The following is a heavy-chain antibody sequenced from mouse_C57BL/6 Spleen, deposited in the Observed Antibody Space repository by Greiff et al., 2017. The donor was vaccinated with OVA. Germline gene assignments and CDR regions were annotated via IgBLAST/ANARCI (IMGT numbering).Heavy chain of an antibody. CDR2: IHPSDSDT. V-gene: IGHV1-74*01. CDR1: GYTFTSYW. CDR3: AIEGLWYQYYYAMDY. D-gene: IGHD2-1*01. J-gene: IGHJ4*01. Sequence: QVQLQQPGAELVNPGASVKVSCKASGYTFTSYWMHWVKQRPGQGLEWIGRIHPSDSDTNYNQKFKGKATLTVDKSSSTAYMQLSSLTSEDSAVYYCAIEGLWYQYYYAMDYWGQGTSVTVSS.